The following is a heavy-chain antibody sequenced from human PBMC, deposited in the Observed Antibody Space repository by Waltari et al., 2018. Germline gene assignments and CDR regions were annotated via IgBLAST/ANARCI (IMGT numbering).Heavy chain of an antibody. J-gene: IGHJ4*02. CDR3: AKDPNYYDSSGCLDY. Sequence: EVQLVESGGGLVQPGGSLRLSCAASGFTFSRYAMGWVRQAPGKGLEWVSAISGSGCSTYYADSVKGRFTISRDNSKNTLYLQMNSLRAEDTAVYYCAKDPNYYDSSGCLDYWGQGTLVTVSS. V-gene: IGHV3-23*04. D-gene: IGHD3-22*01. CDR2: ISGSGCST. CDR1: GFTFSRYA.